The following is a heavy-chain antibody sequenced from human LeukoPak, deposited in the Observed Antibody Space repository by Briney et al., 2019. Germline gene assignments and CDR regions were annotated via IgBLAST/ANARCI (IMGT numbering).Heavy chain of an antibody. D-gene: IGHD6-19*01. CDR2: IYTSGST. Sequence: SETLSLTCTVSGGSLSSGRYYWSWIRQPAGKGLEWIGRIYTSGSTNYNPSLKSRVTISVDRSKNQFSLKLSSVTAADTAVYYCARSGSSGWLYGFGSWGQGTLVTVSS. V-gene: IGHV4-61*02. CDR3: ARSGSSGWLYGFGS. CDR1: GGSLSSGRYY. J-gene: IGHJ5*02.